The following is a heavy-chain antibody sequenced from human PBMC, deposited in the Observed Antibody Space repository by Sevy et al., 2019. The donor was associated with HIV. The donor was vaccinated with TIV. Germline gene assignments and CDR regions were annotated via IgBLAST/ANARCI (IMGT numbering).Heavy chain of an antibody. CDR1: RLIFDTYA. Sequence: GGSLRLSCEASRLIFDTYAMHWVRRAPGQGLEWVAVISYDGSDKYYADSVKGRFTISRDNSKNTLYLQMKSLRAEDTAVYYCAKGLILEWSWYGMDVWGQGTTVTVSS. CDR3: AKGLILEWSWYGMDV. CDR2: ISYDGSDK. J-gene: IGHJ6*02. D-gene: IGHD3-3*01. V-gene: IGHV3-30*14.